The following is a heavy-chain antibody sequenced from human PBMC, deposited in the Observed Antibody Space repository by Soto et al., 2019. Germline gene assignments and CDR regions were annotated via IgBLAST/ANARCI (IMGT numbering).Heavy chain of an antibody. CDR2: TYYRSKWYY. J-gene: IGHJ4*01. CDR3: ERGEQSSGRIFDC. CDR1: GDSVSSNSAG. Sequence: PSQTLSLTCAITGDSVSSNSAGWSWVRQSPSRGLEWLGRTYYRSKWYYEYAVSVRGRITINPDTSKNQYSLQLNSVTPEDTAVYFCERGEQSSGRIFDCWGQGTLVTVSS. V-gene: IGHV6-1*01. D-gene: IGHD1-26*01.